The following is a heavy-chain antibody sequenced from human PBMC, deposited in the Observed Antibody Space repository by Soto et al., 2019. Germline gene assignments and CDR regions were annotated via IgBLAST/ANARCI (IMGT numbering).Heavy chain of an antibody. D-gene: IGHD2-8*01. CDR3: ARDQRQWSYYYYGMDV. CDR1: GFTFSSYS. J-gene: IGHJ6*02. V-gene: IGHV3-21*01. Sequence: GGSLRLSCAASGFTFSSYSMNWVRQAPGKGLEWVSSISSSSSYIYYADSVKGRFTFSRDNARNSLYLQMSSLRAEDTAVYYCARDQRQWSYYYYGMDVWGQGTTVTVSS. CDR2: ISSSSSYI.